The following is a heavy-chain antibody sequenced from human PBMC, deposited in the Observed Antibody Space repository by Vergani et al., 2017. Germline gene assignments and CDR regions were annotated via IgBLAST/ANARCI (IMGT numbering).Heavy chain of an antibody. J-gene: IGHJ4*02. CDR3: AKHFRGWSIDY. V-gene: IGHV3-30*02. Sequence: QVQLVESGGGVVQRGGSLRLSCATSGFTLSNYDMQWIRQGPGKGLEFVAFIQFDGSNQYYADSFKGRFTLSRDFSKNTLYLQMNSLRTDDTATYYCAKHFRGWSIDYWGQGTQVIVSS. CDR1: GFTLSNYD. D-gene: IGHD3-3*01. CDR2: IQFDGSNQ.